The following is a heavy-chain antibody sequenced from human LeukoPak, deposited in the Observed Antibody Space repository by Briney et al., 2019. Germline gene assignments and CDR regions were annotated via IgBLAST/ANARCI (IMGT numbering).Heavy chain of an antibody. J-gene: IGHJ4*02. D-gene: IGHD3-22*01. CDR1: GFTFSSYG. CDR3: AKRKSRSSGYYDY. CDR2: ISGSGGST. Sequence: GGTLRLSCAASGFTFSSYGMSWVRQAPGKGLEWVSAISGSGGSTYYADSVKGRFTISRDNSKNTLYLQMNSLRAEDTAVYYCAKRKSRSSGYYDYWGQGTLVTVSS. V-gene: IGHV3-23*01.